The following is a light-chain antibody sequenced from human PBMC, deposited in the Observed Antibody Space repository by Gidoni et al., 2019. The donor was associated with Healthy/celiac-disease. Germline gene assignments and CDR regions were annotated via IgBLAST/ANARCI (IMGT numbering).Light chain of an antibody. CDR3: SSYTSSSTLRV. V-gene: IGLV2-14*01. CDR1: CSDVGGYNY. Sequence: QSALTQPASVSGSPGQSITISCTGTCSDVGGYNYVSWYQQHPGKAPKLMIYEVSNRPSGVSNRFSGSKSGNTASLTISGLQAEDEADYYCSSYTSSSTLRVFGGGTKLTVL. CDR2: EVS. J-gene: IGLJ2*01.